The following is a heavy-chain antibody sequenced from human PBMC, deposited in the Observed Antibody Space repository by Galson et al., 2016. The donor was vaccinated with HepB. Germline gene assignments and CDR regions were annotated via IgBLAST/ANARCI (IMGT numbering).Heavy chain of an antibody. CDR3: ARLSSSSYYLDF. CDR1: GASISSTNW. CDR2: VYRKGST. J-gene: IGHJ4*02. D-gene: IGHD6-6*01. Sequence: SETLSLTCTVSGASISSTNWWTWVRQSPEKGLEWIGEVYRKGSTNYNPSLKGRVSLSVDKSRNQFFLDLTSLTAADTAVYFCARLSSSSYYLDFWGQGILVTVSS. V-gene: IGHV4-4*02.